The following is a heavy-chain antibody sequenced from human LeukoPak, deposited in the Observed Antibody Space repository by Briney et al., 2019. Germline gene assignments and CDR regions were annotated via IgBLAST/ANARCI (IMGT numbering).Heavy chain of an antibody. V-gene: IGHV3-23*01. Sequence: GGSLRLSCAASGFTSGFTFDDYGMNWVRQVPGKGLEWVSSFSGTSYSTYYADSVKGRFTISRDNSRNTLFLQMNSLRAEDTAVYYCVGYSSSWPAYWGQGTLVTVSS. D-gene: IGHD6-13*01. CDR2: FSGTSYST. CDR1: GFTFDDYG. CDR3: VGYSSSWPAY. J-gene: IGHJ4*02.